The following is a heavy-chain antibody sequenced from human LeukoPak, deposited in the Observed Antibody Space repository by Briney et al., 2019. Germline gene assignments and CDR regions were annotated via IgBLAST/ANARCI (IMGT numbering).Heavy chain of an antibody. CDR2: ISYDGSNK. V-gene: IGHV3-30*18. CDR3: AKDPQDTAMLNPLVDS. Sequence: PGRSLRLSCAASGFTFSSYGMHRVRQAPGKGLEWVAVISYDGSNKYYADSVKGRFTISRDNSKNTLYLQMNSLRAEDTAVYYCAKDPQDTAMLNPLVDSWGQGTLVTVSS. D-gene: IGHD5-18*01. CDR1: GFTFSSYG. J-gene: IGHJ4*02.